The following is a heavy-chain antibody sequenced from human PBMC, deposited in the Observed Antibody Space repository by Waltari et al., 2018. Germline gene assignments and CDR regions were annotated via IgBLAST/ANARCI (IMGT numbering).Heavy chain of an antibody. CDR3: ARGADYYDSSARWDY. J-gene: IGHJ4*02. Sequence: QVQLVQSGAEVKKPGASVKVSCKASGYTFTGYYMHWVRQAPGQGLEWMGWINPNSGGTNYAQKFQGWVTMTRDTSISTAYMELSRLRSDDTAVYYCARGADYYDSSARWDYWGQGTLVTVSS. CDR1: GYTFTGYY. V-gene: IGHV1-2*04. CDR2: INPNSGGT. D-gene: IGHD3-22*01.